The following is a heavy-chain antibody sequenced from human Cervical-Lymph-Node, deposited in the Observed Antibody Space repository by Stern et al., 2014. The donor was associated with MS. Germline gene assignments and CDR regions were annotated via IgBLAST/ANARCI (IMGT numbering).Heavy chain of an antibody. J-gene: IGHJ4*02. Sequence: EDQLVESGGGLVKPGGSLRLSCAASGLTFSSYSMNWVRQAPGKGLEWVASISSGCSYIYYADSLKGRFTSSRDNAKNSLYLQMNSLRAEDTAVYYCARGRGGNYRYYFDYWGQGTLVTVSS. V-gene: IGHV3-21*01. CDR2: ISSGCSYI. CDR1: GLTFSSYS. D-gene: IGHD4-23*01. CDR3: ARGRGGNYRYYFDY.